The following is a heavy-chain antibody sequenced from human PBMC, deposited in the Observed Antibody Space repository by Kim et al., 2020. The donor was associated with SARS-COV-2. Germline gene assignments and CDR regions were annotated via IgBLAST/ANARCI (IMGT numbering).Heavy chain of an antibody. D-gene: IGHD6-19*01. Sequence: ADSVKGRFTISRDHSQNTLYLQMNSLRAEDTAVYYWARLHIAVAGNFDYWGQGTLVTVSS. CDR3: ARLHIAVAGNFDY. V-gene: IGHV3-30*01. J-gene: IGHJ4*02.